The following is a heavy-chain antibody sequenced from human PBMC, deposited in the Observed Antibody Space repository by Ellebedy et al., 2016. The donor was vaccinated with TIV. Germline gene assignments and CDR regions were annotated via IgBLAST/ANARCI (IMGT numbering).Heavy chain of an antibody. CDR2: IYPGDSDT. D-gene: IGHD1-26*01. CDR3: ARQRGSYYDDAFDI. CDR1: GYSFTSYW. Sequence: KVSCKGSGYSFTSYWISWVRQMPGKGLEWMGIIYPGDSDTRYSPSFQGQVTISADKSISTAYLQWSSLKASDTAMYYCARQRGSYYDDAFDIWGQGTMVTVSS. V-gene: IGHV5-51*01. J-gene: IGHJ3*02.